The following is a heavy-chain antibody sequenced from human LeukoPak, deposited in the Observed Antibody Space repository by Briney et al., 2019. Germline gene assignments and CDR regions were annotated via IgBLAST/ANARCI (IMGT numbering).Heavy chain of an antibody. CDR2: IYHGGST. V-gene: IGHV4-4*02. CDR1: GGSISSTDW. CDR3: ARDGAATVSGYAFDI. D-gene: IGHD6-19*01. J-gene: IGHJ3*02. Sequence: SETLSLTCAVSGGSISSTDWWSWVRQPPGKGLEWIGQIYHGGSTNFNPSLKSRVTISVDKSKNQFSLKLNSVTAADTAVYYCARDGAATVSGYAFDIWGQGTLVTVSS.